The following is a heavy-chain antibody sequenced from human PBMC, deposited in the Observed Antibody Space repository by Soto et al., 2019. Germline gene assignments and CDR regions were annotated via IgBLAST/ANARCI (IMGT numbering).Heavy chain of an antibody. CDR1: GGTFSSYS. D-gene: IGHD1-26*01. CDR2: SIPIFGTA. J-gene: IGHJ4*02. V-gene: IGHV1-69*01. Sequence: QVQLVQSGAEVKKPGSSVKVSCKASGGTFSSYSINWVRQAPGQGLEWMGESIPIFGTANYARKFQGRVTITADESTSTAYMELSSLRSEDTAVYYCARDGGRHSGGIDYWGQGTLVTVSS. CDR3: ARDGGRHSGGIDY.